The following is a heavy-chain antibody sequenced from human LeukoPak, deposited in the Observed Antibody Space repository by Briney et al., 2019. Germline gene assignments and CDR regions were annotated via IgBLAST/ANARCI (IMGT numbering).Heavy chain of an antibody. CDR3: ARRISSSWSAFDF. Sequence: PGESLKISCKGSGYSFTNYWIGWVRQMPGEGMEWMGIIFPADSDTRYSPSFQGQVTISADKSISTAYLQWSSLKASDTAMYYCARRISSSWSAFDFWGQGTLVTVSS. CDR1: GYSFTNYW. CDR2: IFPADSDT. V-gene: IGHV5-51*01. D-gene: IGHD6-13*01. J-gene: IGHJ4*02.